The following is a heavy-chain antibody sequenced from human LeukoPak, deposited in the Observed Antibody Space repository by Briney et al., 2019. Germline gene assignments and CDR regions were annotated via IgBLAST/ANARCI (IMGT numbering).Heavy chain of an antibody. CDR2: IYHSGST. CDR3: ARARVHCSGGSCFPPIWYFDL. V-gene: IGHV4-30-2*01. Sequence: PSEALSLTCAVSGVSISSGGYSWSWIRQPPGKGLEWIGYIYHSGSTYYNPSLKSLVTISVDRSKNQFSLKMSSVTAADTAVYYCARARVHCSGGSCFPPIWYFDLWGRGTLVTVSS. D-gene: IGHD2-15*01. J-gene: IGHJ2*01. CDR1: GVSISSGGYS.